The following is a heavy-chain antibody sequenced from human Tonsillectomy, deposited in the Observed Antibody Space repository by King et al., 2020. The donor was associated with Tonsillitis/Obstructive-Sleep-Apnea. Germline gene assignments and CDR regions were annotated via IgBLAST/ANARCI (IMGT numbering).Heavy chain of an antibody. V-gene: IGHV3-53*01. CDR3: ARGGSTTLYYFDY. CDR2: IYSGGST. Sequence: VQLVESGGGLIQPGGSLRLSCAASGFTVRSNYMSWVRQAPGKGLEWVSVIYSGGSTYYADSVKGRFTISRDNSKNTLYLQMNSLRAEDTAVYYCARGGSTTLYYFDYWGQGTLVTVSS. D-gene: IGHD2-2*01. CDR1: GFTVRSNY. J-gene: IGHJ4*02.